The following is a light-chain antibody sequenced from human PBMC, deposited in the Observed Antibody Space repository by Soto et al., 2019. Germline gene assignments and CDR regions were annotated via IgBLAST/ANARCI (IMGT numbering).Light chain of an antibody. V-gene: IGKV1-5*03. CDR3: QQYSSYWT. J-gene: IGKJ1*01. CDR2: KAS. Sequence: QVPQAPSTLSGSVGDRVTLTCRASQTISSWLAWYQQKPGKAPKLLIYKASTLKSGVPSRFSGSGSGTEFTLTISSLLPDDCATYYCQQYSSYWTFGQGTKVDI. CDR1: QTISSW.